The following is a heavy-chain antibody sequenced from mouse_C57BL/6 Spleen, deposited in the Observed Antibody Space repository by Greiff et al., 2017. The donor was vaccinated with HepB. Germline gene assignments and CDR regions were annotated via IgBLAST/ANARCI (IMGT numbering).Heavy chain of an antibody. J-gene: IGHJ3*01. D-gene: IGHD1-1*01. CDR3: ARDYYGSSYVLFAY. CDR1: GYTFPSYW. Sequence: QVQLKQSGAELAKPGASVKLSCKASGYTFPSYWMHWVKQGPGQGLEWIGYINPSSGYTKYNQKFKDKDTLTADKSSSTAYMQLSSLTYEDSAVYYCARDYYGSSYVLFAYWGQGTLVTVSA. CDR2: INPSSGYT. V-gene: IGHV1-7*01.